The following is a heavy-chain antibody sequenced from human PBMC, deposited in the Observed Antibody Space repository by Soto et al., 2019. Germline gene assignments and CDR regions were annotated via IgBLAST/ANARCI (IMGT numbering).Heavy chain of an antibody. D-gene: IGHD4-4*01. CDR3: ARAEGMTTDYYYGMDV. CDR1: GYTFTSYG. Sequence: ASVKVSCKASGYTFTSYGISWVRQAPGQGLEWMGWISAYNGNTNYAQKLQGRVTMTTDTSTSTAYMELRSLRSDDTAVYYCARAEGMTTDYYYGMDVWGQGXTVTVSS. CDR2: ISAYNGNT. J-gene: IGHJ6*02. V-gene: IGHV1-18*01.